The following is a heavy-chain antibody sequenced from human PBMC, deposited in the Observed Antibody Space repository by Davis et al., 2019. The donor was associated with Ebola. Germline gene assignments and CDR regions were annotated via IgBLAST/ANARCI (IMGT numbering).Heavy chain of an antibody. CDR1: GFPFMANS. V-gene: IGHV3-48*02. CDR2: IRSSGGTT. J-gene: IGHJ4*02. Sequence: PGGSLRLSCLTSGFPFMANSMNCVRPAPGKGLEWISYIRSSGGTTYYADFVQGRFTISRDNAKKSLYLQMNSLRDEDTAVYYCVRASSGSYYSVFDNWGQGSLVTVTS. CDR3: VRASSGSYYSVFDN. D-gene: IGHD1-26*01.